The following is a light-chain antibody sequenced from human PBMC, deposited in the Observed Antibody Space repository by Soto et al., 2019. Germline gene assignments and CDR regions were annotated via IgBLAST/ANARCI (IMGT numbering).Light chain of an antibody. V-gene: IGLV1-47*01. CDR1: SSNIGSNY. CDR3: ATWDDSLGGFAV. Sequence: QSVLTQPPSASGTPGQRVTISCSGSSSNIGSNYVYWYQQLPGTAPQLLIYRNYQRPSGVPDRFSGSKSGTSASLAISGLRSEDEAHYYCATWDDSLGGFAVFGGGTQLTVL. J-gene: IGLJ7*01. CDR2: RNY.